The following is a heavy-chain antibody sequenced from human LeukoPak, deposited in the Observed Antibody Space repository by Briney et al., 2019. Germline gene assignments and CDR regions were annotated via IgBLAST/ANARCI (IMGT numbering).Heavy chain of an antibody. J-gene: IGHJ4*02. V-gene: IGHV4-59*08. CDR3: ARSPSAAAQLDN. CDR1: GGSISSYY. Sequence: SETLSLTCTVSGGSISSYYWSWIRQPPGKGLEWIGYIYYSGSTNYNPSLKSRVTTSVDTSKNQISLKLSSVTAADTAMYYCARSPSAAAQLDNWGQGILVTVSS. CDR2: IYYSGST. D-gene: IGHD6-6*01.